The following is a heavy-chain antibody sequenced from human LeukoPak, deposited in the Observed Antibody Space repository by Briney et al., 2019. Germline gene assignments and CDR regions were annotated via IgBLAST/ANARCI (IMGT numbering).Heavy chain of an antibody. CDR1: GFTFSNYG. V-gene: IGHV3-30*18. J-gene: IGHJ4*02. D-gene: IGHD3-10*01. CDR2: ISKDGGEK. CDR3: GKRAYGDSEVDY. Sequence: GRSLRLSCAASGFTFSNYGMHWVRQAPGKGLEWVSVISKDGGEKYYADSVKGRFTISRDNSRNTVYLQMDSLRIEDTAVYYCGKRAYGDSEVDYWGQGTLVTVSS.